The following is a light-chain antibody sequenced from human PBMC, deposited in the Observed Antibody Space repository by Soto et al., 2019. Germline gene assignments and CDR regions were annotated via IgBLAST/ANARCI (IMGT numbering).Light chain of an antibody. Sequence: DMVLTQSPLSLPVTPGETATISFSSSQSLLQSNGYNYLDWYLQKAGQPPQLLIYLGSIRSSRVPDRFSGRGSGTDFTLTISRMEAEDVGVYYCMQAPQSPPYTFGQGTKVEIK. CDR1: QSLLQSNGYNY. J-gene: IGKJ2*01. V-gene: IGKV2-28*01. CDR2: LGS. CDR3: MQAPQSPPYT.